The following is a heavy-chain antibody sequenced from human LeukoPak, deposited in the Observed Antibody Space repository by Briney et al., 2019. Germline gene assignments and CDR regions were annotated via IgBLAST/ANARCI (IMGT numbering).Heavy chain of an antibody. CDR3: AKRYSSGWERYFDY. CDR2: ISGSGGST. V-gene: IGHV3-23*01. CDR1: GFTFSSYA. D-gene: IGHD6-19*01. J-gene: IGHJ4*02. Sequence: GGSLSPSCAASGFTFSSYATSCVRQAPGKGMGWVSAISGSGGSTYYADSAKGRFNIYRDNSKNPLYLQMNSLGAEDTAVYYCAKRYSSGWERYFDYWGQGTLVSVSS.